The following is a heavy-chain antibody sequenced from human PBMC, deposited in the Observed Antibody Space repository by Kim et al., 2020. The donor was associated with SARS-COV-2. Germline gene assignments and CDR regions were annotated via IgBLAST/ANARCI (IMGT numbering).Heavy chain of an antibody. CDR3: ARVPYRFYFDY. Sequence: KYYADSVKGRFTISRDNSKNTLYLQMNSLGAEDTAVYYCARVPYRFYFDYWGQGTLVTVSS. V-gene: IGHV3-33*01. CDR2: K. D-gene: IGHD3-16*02. J-gene: IGHJ4*02.